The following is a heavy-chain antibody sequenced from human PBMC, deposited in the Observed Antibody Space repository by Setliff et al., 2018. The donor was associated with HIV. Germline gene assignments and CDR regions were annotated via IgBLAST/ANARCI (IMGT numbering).Heavy chain of an antibody. CDR1: GGSFSDYY. CDR2: IYHRGKT. Sequence: PSETLSLTCAVYGGSFSDYYWSWIRQPPGKGLEWIGEIYHRGKTNYNPSLKSRVTISVDTSKNQFSLRLSSVTAADTAVYYCAGSVPRSGQGTFDYWGRGILVTVSS. V-gene: IGHV4-34*01. D-gene: IGHD2-15*01. J-gene: IGHJ4*02. CDR3: AGSVPRSGQGTFDY.